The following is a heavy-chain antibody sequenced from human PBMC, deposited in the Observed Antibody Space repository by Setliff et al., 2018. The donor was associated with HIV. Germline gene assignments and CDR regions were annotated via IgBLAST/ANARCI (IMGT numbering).Heavy chain of an antibody. Sequence: PSETLSLTCTVSGDPINSHYWSWIRQPPGEGLEWIGHISYNEYTNYNPSLKSRVTISLDTSNKHFSLKLRSMTAADTAVYYCARHVKRYYYDTSGPYYMDVWGKGTTVTVSS. CDR1: GDPINSHY. J-gene: IGHJ6*03. V-gene: IGHV4-59*08. D-gene: IGHD3-22*01. CDR2: ISYNEYT. CDR3: ARHVKRYYYDTSGPYYMDV.